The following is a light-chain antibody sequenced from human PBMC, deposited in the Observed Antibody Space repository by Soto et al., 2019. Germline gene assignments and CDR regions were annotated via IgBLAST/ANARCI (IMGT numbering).Light chain of an antibody. J-gene: IGKJ2*01. CDR1: QSVSNNY. Sequence: EIVLTQSPGTLSLSPGERATLSCRASQSVSNNYLAWYKQKPGQAPRLLIYGASSRATGIQDRFSGSGSGKDFTLTISRLEPEDFAVYYCQQYDNSPPYTFGQGTNLEIK. V-gene: IGKV3-20*01. CDR2: GAS. CDR3: QQYDNSPPYT.